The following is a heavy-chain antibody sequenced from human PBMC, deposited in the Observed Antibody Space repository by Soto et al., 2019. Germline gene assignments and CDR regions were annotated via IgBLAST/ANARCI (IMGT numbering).Heavy chain of an antibody. CDR1: GFTFSSYG. Sequence: QVQLVESGGGVVQPGRSLRLSCAASGFTFSSYGMHWVRQAPGKGLEWVAVISYDGSNKYYADSVKGRFTISRDNSKNTLYLQMNSLRAEDTAVYYCAKLAAAGTSGDYWGQGTLVTVSS. D-gene: IGHD6-13*01. CDR3: AKLAAAGTSGDY. J-gene: IGHJ4*02. V-gene: IGHV3-30*18. CDR2: ISYDGSNK.